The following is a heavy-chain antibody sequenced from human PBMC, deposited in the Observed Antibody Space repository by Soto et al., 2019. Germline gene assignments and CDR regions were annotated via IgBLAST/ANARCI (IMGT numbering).Heavy chain of an antibody. V-gene: IGHV3-30*03. CDR2: ISYDGSNK. J-gene: IGHJ4*02. CDR3: APWFGAFDY. Sequence: QVQLVESGGGVVQPGRSLRLSCAASGFTFSSYGMHWGRQAPGKGLVWVAVISYDGSNKYYADSVKGRFTISRDNSKNTLYLQMNSLRAEDTAVYYCAPWFGAFDYWGQGTLVTVSS. CDR1: GFTFSSYG. D-gene: IGHD3-10*01.